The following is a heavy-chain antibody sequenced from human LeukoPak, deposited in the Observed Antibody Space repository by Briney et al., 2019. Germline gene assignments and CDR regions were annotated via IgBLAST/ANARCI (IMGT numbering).Heavy chain of an antibody. Sequence: SVKVSCKASGGTFSSYAISWVRQAPGQGLEWMGRIIPILGIANYAQKFQGRVTITADTSTSTAYMELSSLRSEDTAVYYCARGAGDSTHYYYYGMDVWGQGTTVTVSS. CDR2: IIPILGIA. D-gene: IGHD4-17*01. J-gene: IGHJ6*02. CDR1: GGTFSSYA. CDR3: ARGAGDSTHYYYYGMDV. V-gene: IGHV1-69*04.